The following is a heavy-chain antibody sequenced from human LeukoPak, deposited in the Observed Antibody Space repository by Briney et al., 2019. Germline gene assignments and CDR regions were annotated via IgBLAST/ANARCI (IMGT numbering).Heavy chain of an antibody. V-gene: IGHV4-61*01. CDR1: GGSVSSGSHY. D-gene: IGHD3-10*01. CDR2: IYYSGST. CDR3: AGSGSGSFIDY. Sequence: SETLSLTCTVSGGSVSSGSHYWSWLRQPPGKGLEWIGYIYYSGSTNYNPSLKSRVTISVDTSKNQFSLKLSSVTAADTAVYYCAGSGSGSFIDYWGQGTLVTVSS. J-gene: IGHJ4*02.